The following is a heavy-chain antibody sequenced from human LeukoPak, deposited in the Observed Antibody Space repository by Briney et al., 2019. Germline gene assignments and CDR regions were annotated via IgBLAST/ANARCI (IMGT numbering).Heavy chain of an antibody. V-gene: IGHV3-74*01. CDR3: ARGGPDSSDYSSLFDY. J-gene: IGHJ4*02. CDR2: ISGDGGST. CDR1: GFTFSSYG. Sequence: GGSLRLSCAASGFTFSSYGMHWVRQAPGKGLEWVSLISGDGGSTYYADSVKGRFTIPRDNAKNTLHLQMTSLRAEDMAVYYCARGGPDSSDYSSLFDYWGRGILVTVSS. D-gene: IGHD3-22*01.